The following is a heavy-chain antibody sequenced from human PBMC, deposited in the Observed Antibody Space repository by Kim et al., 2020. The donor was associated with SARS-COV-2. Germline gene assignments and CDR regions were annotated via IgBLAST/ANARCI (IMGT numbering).Heavy chain of an antibody. CDR3: ARDPRDERYSNYYYSGMDV. CDR1: GYTFTSYG. Sequence: ASVKVSCKASGYTFTSYGISWVRQAPGQGLEWMGWISAYNGNTNYAQKLQGRVTMTTDTSTSTAYMELRSLRSDDTAVYYCARDPRDERYSNYYYSGMDVWGQGTTVTVSS. D-gene: IGHD4-4*01. V-gene: IGHV1-18*01. J-gene: IGHJ6*02. CDR2: ISAYNGNT.